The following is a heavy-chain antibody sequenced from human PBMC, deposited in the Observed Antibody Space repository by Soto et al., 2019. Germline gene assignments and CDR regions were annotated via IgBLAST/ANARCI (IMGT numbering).Heavy chain of an antibody. CDR1: GFIFSSYG. D-gene: IGHD4-17*01. J-gene: IGHJ2*01. CDR3: ARGPMTTVTTWGDWYFDL. CDR2: IWYDGTNK. Sequence: QVQLVGSGGGVVQPGRSLRLSCATSGFIFSSYGMHWVRQGPGKGLEWVAVIWYDGTNKYYADSVNGRFTISRDDSKNTLYLQMNSLRAEDTAVYYCARGPMTTVTTWGDWYFDLWGRGTLVTVSS. V-gene: IGHV3-33*01.